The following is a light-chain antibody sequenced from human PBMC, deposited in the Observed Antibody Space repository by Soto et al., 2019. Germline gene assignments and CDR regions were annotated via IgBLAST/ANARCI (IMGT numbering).Light chain of an antibody. CDR2: DVS. CDR3: SSYRSSSLYV. Sequence: QSALTQPASVSGSPGQSITISCTGTSSDVGGYNYVSWYQQHPGKAPKLMIYDVSNRPSGVYNRFSGSKSGNTASLTISGLQAEDEADYYCSSYRSSSLYVFGTGTKLTVL. V-gene: IGLV2-14*01. CDR1: SSDVGGYNY. J-gene: IGLJ1*01.